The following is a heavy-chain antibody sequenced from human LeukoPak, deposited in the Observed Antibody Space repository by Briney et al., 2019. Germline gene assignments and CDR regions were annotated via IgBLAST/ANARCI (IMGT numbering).Heavy chain of an antibody. D-gene: IGHD3-10*01. CDR3: ARVRSNSITMVRGVIITGAFDI. CDR1: GGSISSYY. Sequence: SETLPLTCTVSGGSISSYYWSWIRQPPGKRLEWIAYIYYSGSTNYNPSLKSRVTISVDTSKNQFSLKLSSVTAADTAVYYCARVRSNSITMVRGVIITGAFDIWGQGTMVTVSS. CDR2: IYYSGST. J-gene: IGHJ3*02. V-gene: IGHV4-59*01.